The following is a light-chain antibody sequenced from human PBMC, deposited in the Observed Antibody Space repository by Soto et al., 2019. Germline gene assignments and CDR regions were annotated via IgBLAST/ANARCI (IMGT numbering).Light chain of an antibody. J-gene: IGKJ1*01. CDR3: LQASTFPRT. Sequence: DIQMTQSPSSLSASVGDRVTITCRASLPISNYLAWYQQKPGKAPQLLIYRASTLQSGVPSRFSGSGSGADFLLTIDSLQAEDFATYYCLQASTFPRTFGQGTKVDIK. V-gene: IGKV1-12*01. CDR2: RAS. CDR1: LPISNY.